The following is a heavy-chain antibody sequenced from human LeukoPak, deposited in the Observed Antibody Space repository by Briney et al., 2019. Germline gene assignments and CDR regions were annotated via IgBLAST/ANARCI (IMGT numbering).Heavy chain of an antibody. Sequence: GGSLRLSCAASGFTFSSYRMSWVRQAPGKGLEWVANIKQDGSEKYYVDSVKGRFTISRDNAKNSLYLQMNSLRAEDTAAYYCARKLVDDYGDSDYWGQGTLVTVSS. V-gene: IGHV3-7*01. CDR2: IKQDGSEK. J-gene: IGHJ4*02. CDR3: ARKLVDDYGDSDY. D-gene: IGHD4-17*01. CDR1: GFTFSSYR.